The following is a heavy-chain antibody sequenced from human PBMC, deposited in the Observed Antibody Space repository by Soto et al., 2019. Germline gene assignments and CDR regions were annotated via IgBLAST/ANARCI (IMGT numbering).Heavy chain of an antibody. J-gene: IGHJ5*02. V-gene: IGHV4-39*01. CDR3: ARGRNWFDP. Sequence: WETPSLTCTVSGGSISSSSYYWGWIRQPPGKGLEWIGSIYYSGSTYYNPSLKSRVTISVDTSKNQFSLKLSSVTAADTAVYYCARGRNWFDPWGQGTLVTVSS. CDR1: GGSISSSSYY. CDR2: IYYSGST.